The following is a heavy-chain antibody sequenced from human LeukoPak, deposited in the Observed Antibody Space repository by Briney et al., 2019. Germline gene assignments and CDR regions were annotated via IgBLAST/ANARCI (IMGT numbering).Heavy chain of an antibody. CDR2: IKSRTDGGTT. V-gene: IGHV3-15*01. CDR1: GFTFSNAW. Sequence: GGSLRLSCAASGFTFSNAWMSWVRQAPGKGLEWVGRIKSRTDGGTTDYAAPVKGRFTISRDDSKNTLYLQMNSLKTEDTAVYYCTTDRYNWNDLPGAFDIWGQGTMVTVSS. CDR3: TTDRYNWNDLPGAFDI. D-gene: IGHD1-1*01. J-gene: IGHJ3*02.